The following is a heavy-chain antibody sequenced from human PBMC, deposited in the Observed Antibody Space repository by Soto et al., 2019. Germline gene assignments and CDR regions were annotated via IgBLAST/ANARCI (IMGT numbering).Heavy chain of an antibody. CDR3: ARHIAAARYYFDY. J-gene: IGHJ4*02. V-gene: IGHV1-69*02. CDR1: GGTFSSYT. Sequence: QVQLVQSGAEVKKPGSSVKVSCKASGGTFSSYTISWVRQAPGQGLEWMGRIIPILGIANYAQKFQGRVTIPANKTTSTAYMELSSLRSEDTAVYYCARHIAAARYYFDYWGQGTLVTVSS. CDR2: IIPILGIA. D-gene: IGHD6-13*01.